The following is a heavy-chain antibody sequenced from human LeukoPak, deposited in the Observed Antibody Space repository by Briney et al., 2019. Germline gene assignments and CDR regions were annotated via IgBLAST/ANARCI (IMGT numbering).Heavy chain of an antibody. Sequence: GGSLRLSCVASGFSVSSNYMSWVRQAPGKGLEWVSLLYSDGSTFYADSVKGRFTISRGNSKNTLYLQMNRLRAEDTAVYYCARDSSSFPNYFDYWGQGTLVTVSS. J-gene: IGHJ4*02. CDR3: ARDSSSFPNYFDY. V-gene: IGHV3-53*01. D-gene: IGHD2/OR15-2a*01. CDR1: GFSVSSNY. CDR2: LYSDGST.